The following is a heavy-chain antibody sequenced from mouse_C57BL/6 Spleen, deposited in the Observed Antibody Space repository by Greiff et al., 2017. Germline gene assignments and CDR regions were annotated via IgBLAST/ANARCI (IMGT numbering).Heavy chain of an antibody. CDR1: GFTFSSYA. J-gene: IGHJ3*01. D-gene: IGHD1-3*01. CDR2: ISDGGSYT. V-gene: IGHV5-4*01. Sequence: EVQLVESGGGLVKPGGSLKLSCAASGFTFSSYAMSWVRQTPEKRLEWVATISDGGSYTYDPDNVKGRFTISRDTAKNNLYLQMSHLKSEDTAMXYCARDGSKAWFAYWGQGTLVTVSA. CDR3: ARDGSKAWFAY.